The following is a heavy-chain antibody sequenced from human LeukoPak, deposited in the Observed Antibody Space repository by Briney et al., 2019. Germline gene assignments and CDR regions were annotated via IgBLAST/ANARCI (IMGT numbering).Heavy chain of an antibody. CDR3: ARGTMVRGVDDDAFDI. CDR2: IIPIFGTA. CDR1: GGTFSSYA. Sequence: GASVKVSCKASGGTFSSYAISWVRQAPGQGLEWMGGIIPIFGTANYAQKFQGRVTITADKSTSTAYMELSSLRSEDTAVYYCARGTMVRGVDDDAFDIWGQGTMVTVSS. J-gene: IGHJ3*02. D-gene: IGHD3-10*01. V-gene: IGHV1-69*06.